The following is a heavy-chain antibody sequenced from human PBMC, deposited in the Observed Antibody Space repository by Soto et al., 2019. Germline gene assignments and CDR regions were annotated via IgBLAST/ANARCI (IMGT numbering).Heavy chain of an antibody. CDR2: ISTYNGNT. CDR3: ARDNGQGLVSD. D-gene: IGHD6-19*01. J-gene: IGHJ1*01. CDR1: GYIFTSHG. Sequence: QVQLVQSGAEVKKPGASVKVSCKASGYIFTSHGISWVRQAPGQGLEWMGRISTYNGNTKYAQKRQGRFTMTTDTSASIAYMELRSRRSDDTSVYYCARDNGQGLVSDWGQGTLVTVSS. V-gene: IGHV1-18*01.